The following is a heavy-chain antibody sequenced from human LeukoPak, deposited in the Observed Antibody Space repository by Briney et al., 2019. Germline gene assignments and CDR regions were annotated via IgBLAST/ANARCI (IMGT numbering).Heavy chain of an antibody. CDR2: IYYSGTT. CDR3: ARVGRFHPPTLDH. V-gene: IGHV4-39*01. Sequence: SETLSLTCTVSGGSISSSSYYWGWIRQPPGKGLEWIGSIYYSGTTYYNPSLKSRVTISVDTSKNQFSLKLSSVTAADTAVYYCARVGRFHPPTLDHWGQGTLVTVSS. J-gene: IGHJ4*02. CDR1: GGSISSSSYY. D-gene: IGHD2-15*01.